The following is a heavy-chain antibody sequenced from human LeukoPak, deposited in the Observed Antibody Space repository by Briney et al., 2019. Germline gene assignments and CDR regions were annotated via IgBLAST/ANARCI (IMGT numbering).Heavy chain of an antibody. D-gene: IGHD7-27*01. CDR3: ARVPNWGSWYGFDP. J-gene: IGHJ5*02. CDR2: IYYSGST. V-gene: IGHV4-61*08. Sequence: SETLSLTCTVSGGSISSGGYYWSWIRQHPGKGLEWIGYIYYSGSTNYNPSLKSRVTISVDTSKNQFSLKLSSVTAADTAVYYCARVPNWGSWYGFDPWGQGTLVTVSS. CDR1: GGSISSGGYY.